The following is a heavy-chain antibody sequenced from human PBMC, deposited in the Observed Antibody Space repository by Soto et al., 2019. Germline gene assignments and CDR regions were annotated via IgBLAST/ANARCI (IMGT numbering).Heavy chain of an antibody. Sequence: ILSVTCTVAGGYRSSGGYYWSWIRQHPGKGLEWIGYIYYSGSTYYNPSLKSRVTISVDTSKNQFSLKLRSVTDADTAVYYCARDVESYYYDSSGYSRDAFDIWGQGTMVTVSS. CDR1: GGYRSSGGYY. D-gene: IGHD3-22*01. V-gene: IGHV4-31*03. CDR2: IYYSGST. J-gene: IGHJ3*02. CDR3: ARDVESYYYDSSGYSRDAFDI.